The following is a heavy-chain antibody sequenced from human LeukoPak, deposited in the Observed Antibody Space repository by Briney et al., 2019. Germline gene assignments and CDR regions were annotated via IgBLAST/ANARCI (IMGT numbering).Heavy chain of an antibody. D-gene: IGHD4-17*01. CDR1: GYTFTGYY. CDR2: INPNSGGT. V-gene: IGHV1-2*02. J-gene: IGHJ3*02. Sequence: ASVKVSCKASGYTFTGYYMHWVRQAPGQGLEWMGWINPNSGGTNYAQKFQGRVTMTRDTSISTAYMELSRLRSDDTAVYYCARRDYGDQRGAFDIWGQGTMVTVSS. CDR3: ARRDYGDQRGAFDI.